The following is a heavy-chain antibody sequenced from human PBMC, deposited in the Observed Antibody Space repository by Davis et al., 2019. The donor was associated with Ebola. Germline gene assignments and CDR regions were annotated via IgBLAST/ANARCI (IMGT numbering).Heavy chain of an antibody. D-gene: IGHD2-2*02. J-gene: IGHJ5*02. CDR3: ARLVDCTNTSCYTNWFDP. V-gene: IGHV1-46*01. CDR1: GYTFTNYY. CDR2: INPSGGST. Sequence: ASVKVSCKASGYTFTNYYLHWVRQAPGQGLEWMGIINPSGGSTSYAQKFQGRVTMTRDKSTSTTYMELSSLRSEDTAVYYCARLVDCTNTSCYTNWFDPWGQGTLVTVSS.